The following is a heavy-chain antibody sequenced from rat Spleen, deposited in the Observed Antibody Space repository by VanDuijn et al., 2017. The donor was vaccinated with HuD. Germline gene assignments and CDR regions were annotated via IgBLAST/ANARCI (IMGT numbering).Heavy chain of an antibody. CDR2: ISTGGST. V-gene: IGHV5-25*01. Sequence: EVQLVESGGGLVQPGRSMKLSCAASGFTFSNYHMAWVRQAPTKGLEWVASISTGGSTYYPDSVKGRFTSSRDNAKSTLYLQMNSLRSEDTATYYCTRDTDNSGYDWGQGVMVTVSS. J-gene: IGHJ2*01. D-gene: IGHD4-3*01. CDR1: GFTFSNYH. CDR3: TRDTDNSGYD.